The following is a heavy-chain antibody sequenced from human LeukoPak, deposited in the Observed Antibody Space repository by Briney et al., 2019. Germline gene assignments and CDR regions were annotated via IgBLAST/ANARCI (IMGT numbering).Heavy chain of an antibody. V-gene: IGHV1-69*13. CDR2: IIPIFGTA. Sequence: SVKVSCKASGYTFTSYAMNWVRQAPGQGLEWMGGIIPIFGTANYAQKFQGRVTITADESTSTAYMELSSLRSEDTAVYYCARGEGYCSSTSCPTAYYGMDVWGQGTTVTVSS. CDR1: GYTFTSYA. CDR3: ARGEGYCSSTSCPTAYYGMDV. J-gene: IGHJ6*02. D-gene: IGHD2-2*01.